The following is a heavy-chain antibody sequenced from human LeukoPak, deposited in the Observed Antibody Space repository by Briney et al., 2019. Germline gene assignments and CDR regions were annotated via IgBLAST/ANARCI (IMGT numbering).Heavy chain of an antibody. V-gene: IGHV3-21*01. CDR2: ISSSSSYI. CDR3: ATLFGTVTTRQT. D-gene: IGHD4-17*01. Sequence: GGSLRLSCAASGFTSSSYSMNWVRQAPGKGLEWVSSISSSSSYIYYADSVKGRFTISRDNAKNSLYLQMNSLRAEDTAVYYCATLFGTVTTRQTWGQGTLVTVSS. CDR1: GFTSSSYS. J-gene: IGHJ4*02.